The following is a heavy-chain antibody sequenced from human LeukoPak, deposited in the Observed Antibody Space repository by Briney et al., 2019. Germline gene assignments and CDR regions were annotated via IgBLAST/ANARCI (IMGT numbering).Heavy chain of an antibody. Sequence: GGSLRLSCAASGFTFSSYALSWFRRAPGKGLEWFSVIGGSGGTTYYADSVKGRFTISRDNSKSTLYLQMNSLRAEDTAVYHCATTYTSNWYNYWGQGTLVTVSS. D-gene: IGHD6-13*01. V-gene: IGHV3-23*01. CDR3: ATTYTSNWYNY. CDR1: GFTFSSYA. CDR2: IGGSGGTT. J-gene: IGHJ4*02.